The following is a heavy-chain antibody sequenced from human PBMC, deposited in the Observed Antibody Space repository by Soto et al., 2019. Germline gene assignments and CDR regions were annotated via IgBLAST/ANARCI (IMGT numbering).Heavy chain of an antibody. Sequence: QVQLQESGPGLVKPSQTLSLTCTVSGGSISSGGYYWSWIRQHPGKGLEWIGYIYYSGSTYYNPSLKSRVTISVDTSKNQFSLKLSSVTAADTAVYCCARGGSSSPDFDSWGQGTLVTVSS. V-gene: IGHV4-31*03. J-gene: IGHJ4*02. D-gene: IGHD6-13*01. CDR1: GGSISSGGYY. CDR2: IYYSGST. CDR3: ARGGSSSPDFDS.